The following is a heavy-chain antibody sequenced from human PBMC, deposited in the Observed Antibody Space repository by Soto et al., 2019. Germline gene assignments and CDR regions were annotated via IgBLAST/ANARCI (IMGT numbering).Heavy chain of an antibody. Sequence: QVQLQQWGAGLLKPSETLSLTCAVYGGSFSGYYWSWIRQPPGKGLEWIGEINHSGSTNYNPSLKSRVTISVDTSKNQFSLKLSSVTAADTAVYYCRGSNYYYYYGMDVWGQGTTVTVSS. D-gene: IGHD3-10*01. J-gene: IGHJ6*02. CDR2: INHSGST. CDR1: GGSFSGYY. CDR3: RGSNYYYYYGMDV. V-gene: IGHV4-34*01.